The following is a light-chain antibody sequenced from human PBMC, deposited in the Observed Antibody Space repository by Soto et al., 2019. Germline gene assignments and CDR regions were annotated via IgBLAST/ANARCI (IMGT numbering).Light chain of an antibody. CDR3: QQYDTSST. V-gene: IGKV4-1*01. Sequence: DIVMTQSPDSLAVSLGERATINCKSSQSVLYSSNNKNYLAWYQQKPGQAPRLLIYGASIRATGIPDRFSGSGSGAYFALTISRLEPEDFAVYYCQQYDTSSTFGQGTKVDIK. J-gene: IGKJ1*01. CDR2: GAS. CDR1: QSVLYSSNNKNY.